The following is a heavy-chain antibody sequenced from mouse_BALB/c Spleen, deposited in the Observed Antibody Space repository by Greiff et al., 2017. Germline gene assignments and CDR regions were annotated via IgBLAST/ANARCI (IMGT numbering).Heavy chain of an antibody. CDR1: GYSITSGYY. CDR3: ARAGDYYGSPPFAY. CDR2: ISYDGSN. D-gene: IGHD1-1*01. Sequence: EVKLVESGPGLVKPSQSLSLTCSVTGYSITSGYYWNWIRQFPGNKLEWMGYISYDGSNNYNPSLKNRISITRDTSKNQFFLKLNSVTTEDTATYYCARAGDYYGSPPFAYWGQGTLVTVSA. J-gene: IGHJ3*01. V-gene: IGHV3-6*02.